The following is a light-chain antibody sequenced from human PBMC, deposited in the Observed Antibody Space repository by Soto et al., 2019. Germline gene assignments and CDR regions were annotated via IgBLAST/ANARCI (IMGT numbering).Light chain of an antibody. CDR1: QSVSSSY. CDR2: GAS. J-gene: IGKJ5*01. CDR3: QQYGGFPIT. Sequence: EIVLTQSPGTLSLTQGERATLSCRASQSVSSSYLAWYQQKPGQAPRLLIYGASSRATGIPDRFSGSGSGTDFTLTISRLEPEDFAVYFCQQYGGFPITFGQGTRLEI. V-gene: IGKV3-20*01.